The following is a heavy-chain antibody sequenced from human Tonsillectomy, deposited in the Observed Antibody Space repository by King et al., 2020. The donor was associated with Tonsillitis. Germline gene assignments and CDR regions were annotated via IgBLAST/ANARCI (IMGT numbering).Heavy chain of an antibody. D-gene: IGHD3-9*01. CDR1: GYTFTSYD. V-gene: IGHV1-8*01. Sequence: VQLVESGAEVKKPGASVKVSCKASGYTFTSYDINWVRQATGQGLEWMGWMNHNSADTGYAQKFQGRVTMTRTTSINTAYMELSSLTSEDTAVYYCARGPSLLTVYAIDYGGQGTLVPVSS. CDR2: MNHNSADT. CDR3: ARGPSLLTVYAIDY. J-gene: IGHJ4*02.